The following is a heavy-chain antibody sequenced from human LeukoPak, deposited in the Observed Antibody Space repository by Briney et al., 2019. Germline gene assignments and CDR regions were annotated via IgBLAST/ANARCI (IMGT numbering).Heavy chain of an antibody. Sequence: GGSLRLSCAASGFTFSSYWMSWVRQAPGKGLEWVANIKQDGSEKYYVDSVKGRFTISRDNAKNSLYLQMNSLRAEDTAVYYCARGAQPRRLSVFYMDVWGKGTTVTVSS. CDR3: ARGAQPRRLSVFYMDV. CDR1: GFTFSSYW. V-gene: IGHV3-7*01. J-gene: IGHJ6*03. CDR2: IKQDGSEK. D-gene: IGHD1-14*01.